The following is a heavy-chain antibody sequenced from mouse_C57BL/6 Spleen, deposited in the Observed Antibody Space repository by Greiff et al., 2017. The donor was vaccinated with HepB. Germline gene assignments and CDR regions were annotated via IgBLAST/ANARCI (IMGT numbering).Heavy chain of an antibody. Sequence: VQVVESGAELAKPGASVKLSCKASGYTFTSYWMHWVKQRPGQGLEWIGYINPSSGYTKYNQKFKDKATLTADKSSSTAYMQLSSLTYEDSAVYYCASPYYSNYKGFAYWGQGTLVTVSA. V-gene: IGHV1-7*01. CDR2: INPSSGYT. CDR3: ASPYYSNYKGFAY. CDR1: GYTFTSYW. J-gene: IGHJ3*01. D-gene: IGHD2-5*01.